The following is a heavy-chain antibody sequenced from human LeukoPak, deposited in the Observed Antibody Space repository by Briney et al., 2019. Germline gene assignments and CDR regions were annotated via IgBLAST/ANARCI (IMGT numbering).Heavy chain of an antibody. CDR2: IYLTDSDT. D-gene: IGHD2-15*01. Sequence: GESLKISCMHSGYIFNTYWIGWVRQMPGKGLEWMGLIYLTDSDTRYSSSFQGQVTISADKSISTAYLQWSSLKASDTAIYYCARGYCSGGTCSPIGSWGQGTLVTVSS. V-gene: IGHV5-51*01. CDR1: GYIFNTYW. J-gene: IGHJ4*02. CDR3: ARGYCSGGTCSPIGS.